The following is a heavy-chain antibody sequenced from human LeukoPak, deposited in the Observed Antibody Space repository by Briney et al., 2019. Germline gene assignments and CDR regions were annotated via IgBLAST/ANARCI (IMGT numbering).Heavy chain of an antibody. J-gene: IGHJ4*02. CDR2: IIPIFGTA. D-gene: IGHD3-16*01. V-gene: IGHV1-69*13. CDR1: GGTFSSYA. CDR3: ARDARVMGGRPSPPDY. Sequence: GASVKVSCKASGGTFSSYAISWVRQAPGQGLEWMGGIIPIFGTANYAQKFQGRVTITADESTSTAYMELSSLRSEDTAVYYCARDARVMGGRPSPPDYWGQGTLVTVSS.